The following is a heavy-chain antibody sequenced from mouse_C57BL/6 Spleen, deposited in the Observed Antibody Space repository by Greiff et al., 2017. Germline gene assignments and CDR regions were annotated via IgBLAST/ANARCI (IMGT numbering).Heavy chain of an antibody. J-gene: IGHJ4*01. D-gene: IGHD2-5*01. Sequence: VQRVESGAELARPGASVKLSCKASGYTFTSYGISWVKQRTGQGLEWIGEIYPRSGNTYYNEKLKGKATLTADKSSSTAYMELRSLTSEDSAVYFCREIYSNSPMDYWGQGTSVTVSS. CDR3: REIYSNSPMDY. V-gene: IGHV1-81*01. CDR2: IYPRSGNT. CDR1: GYTFTSYG.